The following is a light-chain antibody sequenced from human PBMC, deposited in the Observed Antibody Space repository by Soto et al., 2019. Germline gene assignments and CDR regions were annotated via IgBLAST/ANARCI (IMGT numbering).Light chain of an antibody. CDR3: TSFAGNNNFV. J-gene: IGLJ2*01. CDR1: RSDVGGYNY. Sequence: QSVLTQPPSASGSPGQSVTISCTGTRSDVGGYNYVSWYQQHPGKAPKLIIYEVAKRPSGVPDRFSGSKSGNTASLTVSGLQAEDEGDYYCTSFAGNNNFVFGGGTKLTV. V-gene: IGLV2-8*01. CDR2: EVA.